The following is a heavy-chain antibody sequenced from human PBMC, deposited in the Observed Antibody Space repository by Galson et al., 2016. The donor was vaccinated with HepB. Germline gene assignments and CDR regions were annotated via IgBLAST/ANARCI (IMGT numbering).Heavy chain of an antibody. J-gene: IGHJ4*02. Sequence: SLRLSCAASGFTFDSYAMSWVRQAPGKGLEWVSTIGSSGNTYYADSVKGRSTISRDNSKNTLYLQMHSLRAEDTAVYYCSKWIYYGVRSYDHWGQGTLVTVSS. D-gene: IGHD3-10*01. V-gene: IGHV3-23*01. CDR2: IGSSGNT. CDR3: SKWIYYGVRSYDH. CDR1: GFTFDSYA.